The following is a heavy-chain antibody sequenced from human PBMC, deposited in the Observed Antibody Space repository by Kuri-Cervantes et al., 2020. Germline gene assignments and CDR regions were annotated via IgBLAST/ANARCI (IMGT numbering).Heavy chain of an antibody. V-gene: IGHV1-18*01. CDR1: GYTFTNYG. J-gene: IGHJ5*02. Sequence: ASVKVSCKASGYTFTNYGISWVRQAPGQGLEWMGWISAHNGNTKYAQKLQGRVTVTTDTSTSTAYMELRSLRSDDTAVYYCARVDRSWAWFDPWGQGTLVTVSS. CDR3: ARVDRSWAWFDP. CDR2: ISAHNGNT. D-gene: IGHD2-15*01.